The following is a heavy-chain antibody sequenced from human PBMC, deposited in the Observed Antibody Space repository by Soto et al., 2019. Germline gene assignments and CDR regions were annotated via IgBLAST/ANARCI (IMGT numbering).Heavy chain of an antibody. CDR1: GGTFSSYA. Sequence: QVQLVQSGAEVKKPGSSVKVSCKASGGTFSSYAISWVRQAPGQGLEWMGGIIPIFGTANYAQKFQGRVTIAADESTSTAYRGLSSLRSEDTAVYYCARRGYSGSPCYGMDVWGQGTTVTVSS. V-gene: IGHV1-69*12. D-gene: IGHD6-6*01. J-gene: IGHJ6*02. CDR2: IIPIFGTA. CDR3: ARRGYSGSPCYGMDV.